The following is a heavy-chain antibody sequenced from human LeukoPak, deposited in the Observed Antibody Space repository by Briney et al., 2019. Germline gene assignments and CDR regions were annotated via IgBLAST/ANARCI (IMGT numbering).Heavy chain of an antibody. J-gene: IGHJ4*02. D-gene: IGHD3-22*01. CDR3: AREYPRLGYDSSGYYSYYYFDY. CDR2: INHSGST. V-gene: IGHV4-34*01. Sequence: SETLSLTCAVYGGSFSGYYWSWIRQPPGKGLEWIGEINHSGSTNYNPSLKSRVTISVDTSKNQFSLKLSSVTAADTAVYYCAREYPRLGYDSSGYYSYYYFDYWGQGTLVTVSS. CDR1: GGSFSGYY.